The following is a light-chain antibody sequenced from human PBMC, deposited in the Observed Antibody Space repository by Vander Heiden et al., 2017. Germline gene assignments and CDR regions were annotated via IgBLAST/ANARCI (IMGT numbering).Light chain of an antibody. J-gene: IGKJ1*01. V-gene: IGKV1-39*01. CDR3: QQSYSTPWT. CDR1: QSISTY. CDR2: AAS. Sequence: DIQMTQFPSSLSASVRDRVTITCRASQSISTYLNWYQQKPGKAPKLLIYAASSLQSAVPSRFSGSGSGTDFTLTISSLQPEDFATYYCQQSYSTPWTFGQGTKVEIK.